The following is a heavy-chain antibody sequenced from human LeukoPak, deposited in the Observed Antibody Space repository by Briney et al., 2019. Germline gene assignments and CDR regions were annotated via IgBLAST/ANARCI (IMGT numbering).Heavy chain of an antibody. V-gene: IGHV4-59*11. CDR3: AKVADRSGDGWFDP. CDR2: VYHTGST. J-gene: IGHJ5*02. D-gene: IGHD1-26*01. Sequence: SETLSLTCSVSGDSINSHYWSWLRQPPGKGLEWIAYVYHTGSTNHNPSLKSRVTLSVDTSKNQFFLKLKSVTPADTAVYYCAKVADRSGDGWFDPWGQGTLVTVSS. CDR1: GDSINSHY.